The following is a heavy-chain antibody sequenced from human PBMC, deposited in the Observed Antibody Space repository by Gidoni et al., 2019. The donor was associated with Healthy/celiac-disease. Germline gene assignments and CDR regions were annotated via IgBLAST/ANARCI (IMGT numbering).Heavy chain of an antibody. CDR3: AKLAAAGTDFDY. V-gene: IGHV3-30*18. D-gene: IGHD6-13*01. CDR2: ISYDGSNK. Sequence: QVQLVESGGGVVQPGRSLRLSCSASGFPFSSYGMHWVRQAPGKGLEWVAVISYDGSNKYYADSVKGRFTISRDNSKNTLYLQMNSLRAEDTAVYYCAKLAAAGTDFDYWGQGTLVTVSS. J-gene: IGHJ4*02. CDR1: GFPFSSYG.